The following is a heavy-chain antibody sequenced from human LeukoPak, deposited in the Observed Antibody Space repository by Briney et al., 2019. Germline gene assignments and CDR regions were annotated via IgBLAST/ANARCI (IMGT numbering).Heavy chain of an antibody. Sequence: SETLSLTCTVSDNSISGSYYYWGCIGQSPGKGLEWIGNSSSAGYTYYYPSLYSRVTISVDTSKNQFSLNLQSVTAAGTAVYYCASVRGVVVVASTTYNFNFWGQGTLVTVTS. D-gene: IGHD2-15*01. V-gene: IGHV4-39*01. CDR1: DNSISGSYYY. CDR2: SSSAGYT. CDR3: ASVRGVVVVASTTYNFNF. J-gene: IGHJ4*02.